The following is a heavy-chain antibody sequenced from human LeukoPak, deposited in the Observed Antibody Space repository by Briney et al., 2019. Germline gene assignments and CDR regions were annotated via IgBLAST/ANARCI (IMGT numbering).Heavy chain of an antibody. D-gene: IGHD4-23*01. CDR1: GGSISSYY. CDR2: IYYSGST. V-gene: IGHV4-59*08. J-gene: IGHJ6*02. CDR3: AGNSHYGMDV. Sequence: SSETLSLTCTVSGGSISSYYWSWIRQPPGKGLEWIGYIYYSGSTNYNPSLKSRVTISVDTSKNQFSLKLSSVTAADTAVYYCAGNSHYGMDVWGQGTTVTVSS.